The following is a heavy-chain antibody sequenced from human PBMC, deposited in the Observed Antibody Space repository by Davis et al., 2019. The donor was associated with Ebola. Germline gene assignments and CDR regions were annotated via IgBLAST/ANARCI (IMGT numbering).Heavy chain of an antibody. CDR1: GFTFSSYG. J-gene: IGHJ4*02. Sequence: PGGSLRLSCAASGFTFSSYGMHWVRQAPGKGLEWVAVISYDGSNKYYADSVKGRFTISRDNSKNTLYLQMNSLRAEDTAVYYCAKDFYYYLVVGGLDYWGQGTLVTVSS. CDR2: ISYDGSNK. CDR3: AKDFYYYLVVGGLDY. V-gene: IGHV3-30*18. D-gene: IGHD3-22*01.